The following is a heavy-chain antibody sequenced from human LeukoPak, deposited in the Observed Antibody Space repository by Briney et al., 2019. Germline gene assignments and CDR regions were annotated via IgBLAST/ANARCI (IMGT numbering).Heavy chain of an antibody. CDR3: ASRESSMARSH. CDR2: INEDGSVQ. V-gene: IGHV3-7*01. Sequence: PGGSLRLSCAASGYIVRGYWMNWVRQVPGKGLEWVANINEDGSVQDYVDSVRGRFTISRDNAKNSVYLQMNSLRVEDTAVYYCASRESSMARSHWGQGTLVTVSS. D-gene: IGHD3-10*01. CDR1: GYIVRGYW. J-gene: IGHJ4*02.